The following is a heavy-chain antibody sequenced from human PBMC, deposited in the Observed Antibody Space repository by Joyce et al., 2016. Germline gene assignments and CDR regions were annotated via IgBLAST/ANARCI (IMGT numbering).Heavy chain of an antibody. CDR2: ISSDGTTI. Sequence: VQLVESGGGLVKPGGSLRLSCAASEFTFSDYFMTWIRQAPGKGLEWLSYISSDGTTIYYADSVKGRFTISRDNARNSLYLQMSSLRADDTAIYYCARDGGKAGRDTFDIWGQGTMVTVSS. V-gene: IGHV3-11*01. J-gene: IGHJ3*02. CDR1: EFTFSDYF. D-gene: IGHD2-21*02. CDR3: ARDGGKAGRDTFDI.